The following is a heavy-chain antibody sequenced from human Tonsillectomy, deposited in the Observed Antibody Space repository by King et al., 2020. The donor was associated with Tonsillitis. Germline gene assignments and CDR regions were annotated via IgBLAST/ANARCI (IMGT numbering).Heavy chain of an antibody. CDR3: AREGQGGYFDY. J-gene: IGHJ4*02. CDR1: GGSFSSYG. Sequence: QLVQSGAEVKKPGSSVKVSCKASGGSFSSYGIAWVRQAPGQGLEWMGRVIPILGIVNYAQKFQGRVTITADKSTSTAYMELSSLRSDDTAVYYWAREGQGGYFDYWGQGTLVTVSS. V-gene: IGHV1-69*04. D-gene: IGHD1-26*01. CDR2: VIPILGIV.